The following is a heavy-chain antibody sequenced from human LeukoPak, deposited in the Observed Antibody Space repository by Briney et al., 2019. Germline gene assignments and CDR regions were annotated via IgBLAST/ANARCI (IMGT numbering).Heavy chain of an antibody. Sequence: GGSLRLSCAASGFTVSTNYMTWVRQAPGKGLEWVSDIYSGGTTYYADSVKGRFTISRDNSKNTLYLQMNSLRAEDTAVYYCAKGYSSSWYYFDYWGQGTLVTVSS. CDR3: AKGYSSSWYYFDY. J-gene: IGHJ4*02. CDR2: IYSGGTT. CDR1: GFTVSTNY. V-gene: IGHV3-53*01. D-gene: IGHD6-13*01.